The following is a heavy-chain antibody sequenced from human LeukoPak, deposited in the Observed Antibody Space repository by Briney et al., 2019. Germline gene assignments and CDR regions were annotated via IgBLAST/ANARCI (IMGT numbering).Heavy chain of an antibody. CDR2: ISYDGSNK. CDR3: AKEMGDYFDY. CDR1: GFTFSSYG. V-gene: IGHV3-30*18. J-gene: IGHJ4*02. D-gene: IGHD3-16*01. Sequence: PGGSLRLSCAASGFTFSSYGMHWVRQAPGKGLEWVAVISYDGSNKYYADSVKGRFTISRDNSKNTLYLQMNSLRAEDTAVYYCAKEMGDYFDYWGQGTLVTVSS.